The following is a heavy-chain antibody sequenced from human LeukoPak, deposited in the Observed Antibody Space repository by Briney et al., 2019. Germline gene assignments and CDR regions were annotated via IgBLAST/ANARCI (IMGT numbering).Heavy chain of an antibody. CDR2: ISNSSRTI. V-gene: IGHV3-48*03. J-gene: IGHJ6*04. Sequence: GGSLTLSCAVSGYTFSSYEMNWVSQAPRRGLEGVSYISNSSRTIYYADSVKGRVTISRDKSKNSLYLQMNTLSAEDTAVYYCAELGITIIGGVWGKGTTVTISS. CDR1: GYTFSSYE. CDR3: AELGITIIGGV. D-gene: IGHD3-10*02.